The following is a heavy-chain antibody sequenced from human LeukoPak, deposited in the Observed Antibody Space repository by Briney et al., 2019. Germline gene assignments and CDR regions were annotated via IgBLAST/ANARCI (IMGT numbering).Heavy chain of an antibody. D-gene: IGHD6-19*01. CDR2: IIPIFGTA. Sequence: GASVKVSCKASGGTFSSYAINWVRQAPGQGLEWMGGIIPIFGTANYAQKFQGRVTITADESTSTAYMELSSLRSEDTAVYYCARGRSGWYLETPGYWGQGTLVTVSS. CDR3: ARGRSGWYLETPGY. CDR1: GGTFSSYA. J-gene: IGHJ4*02. V-gene: IGHV1-69*13.